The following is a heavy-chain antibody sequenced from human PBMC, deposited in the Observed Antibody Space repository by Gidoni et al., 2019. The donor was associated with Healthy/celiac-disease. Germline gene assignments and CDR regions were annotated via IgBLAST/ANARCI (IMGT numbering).Heavy chain of an antibody. J-gene: IGHJ6*02. D-gene: IGHD6-19*01. V-gene: IGHV3-30*18. Sequence: QVQLVESGGGVVQPGRSLRLSCAASGFTFSSYGMHWVRQAPGKGLEWVAVISYDGSNKYYADTVKGRFTISRDNSKNTLYLQMNSLRADDTAVYYCAKGGGSGYDYYYGMDVWGQGTTVTVSS. CDR3: AKGGGSGYDYYYGMDV. CDR2: ISYDGSNK. CDR1: GFTFSSYG.